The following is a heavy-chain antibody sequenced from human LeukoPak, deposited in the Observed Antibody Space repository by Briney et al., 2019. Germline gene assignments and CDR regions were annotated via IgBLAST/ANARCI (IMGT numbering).Heavy chain of an antibody. V-gene: IGHV3-23*01. CDR3: AREAYGGEGPFDI. CDR1: GFTFSSYA. Sequence: PGGSLRLSCAASGFTFSSYAMSWVRQAPGKGLEWVSAISGSGGSTYYADSVKGRFTVSRDNSKNTLYLQMNSLRADDTAVYYCAREAYGGEGPFDIWGQGTMVTVSS. J-gene: IGHJ3*02. CDR2: ISGSGGST. D-gene: IGHD4-23*01.